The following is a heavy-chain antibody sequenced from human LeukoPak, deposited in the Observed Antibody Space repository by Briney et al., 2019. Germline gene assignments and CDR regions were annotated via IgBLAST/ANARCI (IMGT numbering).Heavy chain of an antibody. CDR3: ARGASIAVAGTYDY. CDR2: IYSGGST. J-gene: IGHJ4*02. V-gene: IGHV3-53*01. CDR1: GFTVSSNY. Sequence: GGSLRLSCAASGFTVSSNYMSWARQAPGKGLEWVSVIYSGGSTYYADSVKGRFTISRDNSKNTLYLQMNSLRAEDTAVYYCARGASIAVAGTYDYWGQGTLVTVSS. D-gene: IGHD6-19*01.